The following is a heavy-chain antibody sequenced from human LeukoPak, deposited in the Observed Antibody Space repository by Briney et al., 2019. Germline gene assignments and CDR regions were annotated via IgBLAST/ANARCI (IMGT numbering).Heavy chain of an antibody. CDR2: IYSRGST. J-gene: IGHJ5*02. CDR1: GGSISSYY. V-gene: IGHV4-4*07. CDR3: ARRSSSSWYPNPNWFDP. D-gene: IGHD6-13*01. Sequence: PSETLSLTCTVSGGSISSYYWSWIRQPAGKGLEWIGRIYSRGSTNYNPSLKSRVTISVDTSKNQFSLKLSSVTAADTAVYYCARRSSSSWYPNPNWFDPWGQGTLVTVSS.